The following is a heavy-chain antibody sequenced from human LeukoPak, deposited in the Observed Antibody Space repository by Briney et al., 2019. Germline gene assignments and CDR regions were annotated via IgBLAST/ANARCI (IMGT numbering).Heavy chain of an antibody. D-gene: IGHD6-19*01. CDR3: ARDRSRYSSGYWFDP. V-gene: IGHV1-2*02. Sequence: ASVKVSCKASGYTFTGYYMHWVRQAPGQGLEWMGWINPNSGGTNYAQKFQGRVTMTRDTSISTAYMELSRPRSDDTAVYYCARDRSRYSSGYWFDPWGQGTLVTVSS. CDR1: GYTFTGYY. J-gene: IGHJ5*02. CDR2: INPNSGGT.